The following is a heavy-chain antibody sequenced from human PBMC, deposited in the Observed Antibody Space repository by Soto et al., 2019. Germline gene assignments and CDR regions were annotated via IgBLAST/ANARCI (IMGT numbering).Heavy chain of an antibody. CDR3: ASDYYDFWSGYYVEHYYYGMDV. Sequence: PGGSLRLSCAASGFTFSSYAMHWVRQAQGKGLEWVAVISYDGSNKYYADSVKGRFTISRDNSKNTLYLQMNSLRAEDTAVYYCASDYYDFWSGYYVEHYYYGMDVWGQGTAVTVSS. CDR2: ISYDGSNK. V-gene: IGHV3-30-3*01. D-gene: IGHD3-3*01. J-gene: IGHJ6*02. CDR1: GFTFSSYA.